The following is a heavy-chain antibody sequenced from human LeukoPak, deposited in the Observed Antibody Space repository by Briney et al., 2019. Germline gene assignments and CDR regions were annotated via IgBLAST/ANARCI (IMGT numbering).Heavy chain of an antibody. CDR3: AKDRYCGTTSCSGSFDS. Sequence: GGSLRLPCAASGFTLSSYAMSWVRQAPGKGLERVSGVSISGGSTYYADSVKGRFTISRDNSKNTLYLQMNSLRAEDTAVYYCAKDRYCGTTSCSGSFDSWGRGTLVSVSS. CDR1: GFTLSSYA. V-gene: IGHV3-23*01. D-gene: IGHD2-2*01. CDR2: VSISGGST. J-gene: IGHJ4*02.